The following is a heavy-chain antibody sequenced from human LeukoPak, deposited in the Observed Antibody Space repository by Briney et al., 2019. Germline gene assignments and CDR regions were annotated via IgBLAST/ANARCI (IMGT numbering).Heavy chain of an antibody. CDR1: GFTFNSYT. CDR3: ARQRGQAGDPVGY. CDR2: IYYSGRS. D-gene: IGHD2-21*02. V-gene: IGHV4-59*08. Sequence: TGGSLRLSCAASGFTFNSYTMNWIRQPPGKGLEWIGTIYYSGRSYYNPSLTSRVTMSADTSKNQFSLRLNSVTAADTAVYYCARQRGQAGDPVGYWGQGTLVTVSS. J-gene: IGHJ4*02.